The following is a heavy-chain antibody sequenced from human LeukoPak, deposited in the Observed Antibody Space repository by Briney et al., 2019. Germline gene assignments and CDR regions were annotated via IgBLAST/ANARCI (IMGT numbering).Heavy chain of an antibody. CDR2: ISSSSSYI. J-gene: IGHJ4*02. D-gene: IGHD1-1*01. CDR1: GFTFSSYS. CDR3: ARLAGTYYFDY. Sequence: GGSLRLSCAASGFTFSSYSMNWVRQAPGKGLEWVSSISSSSSYIYYADSLKGRFTISRDNAKNSLYLQMNSLRAEDTAVYYCARLAGTYYFDYWGQGTLATVSS. V-gene: IGHV3-21*01.